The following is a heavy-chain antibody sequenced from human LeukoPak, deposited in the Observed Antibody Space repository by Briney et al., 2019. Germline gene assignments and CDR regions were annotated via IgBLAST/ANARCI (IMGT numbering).Heavy chain of an antibody. J-gene: IGHJ5*02. CDR3: ARMGTSGSHH. V-gene: IGHV4-59*01. Sequence: SETLSLTCTVSGGSISSYYWSWIRQPPGKGLEWIGYIYYSGSTYYNPSLKSRVTISVDTSKNQFSLKLSSVTAADTAVYYCARMGTSGSHHWGQGTLVTVSS. CDR2: IYYSGST. D-gene: IGHD1-26*01. CDR1: GGSISSYY.